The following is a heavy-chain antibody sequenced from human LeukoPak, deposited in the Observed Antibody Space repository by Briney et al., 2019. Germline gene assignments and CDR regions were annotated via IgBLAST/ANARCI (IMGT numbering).Heavy chain of an antibody. D-gene: IGHD3-16*01. CDR2: ISSDRGKT. J-gene: IGHJ2*01. CDR3: ARGRQGAKTRYFDL. V-gene: IGHV3-64*01. CDR1: RIIFCNYV. Sequence: GGALRLSCAPSRIIFCNYVMHWVRQGPGEGLECISTISSDRGKTYYAKSVKGRFTNARDHSKNTLYLQMGSLRAEDMDVYYCARGRQGAKTRYFDLWGRGTRVTVSS.